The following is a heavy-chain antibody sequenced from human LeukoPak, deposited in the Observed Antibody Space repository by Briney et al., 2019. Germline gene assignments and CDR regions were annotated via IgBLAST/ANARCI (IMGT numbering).Heavy chain of an antibody. J-gene: IGHJ3*01. CDR1: GFTFGNSW. V-gene: IGHV3-74*01. D-gene: IGHD2-2*01. Sequence: PGGSLRLSCAASGFTFGNSWINWVRQAPGKGLVWVSRVHSDGTITNYADSVKGRFSISRDSAKNTLYLQMSSLRPEDTAVYYCAREQEDCTGTTCYRAFDVWGQGTMVTVS. CDR3: AREQEDCTGTTCYRAFDV. CDR2: VHSDGTIT.